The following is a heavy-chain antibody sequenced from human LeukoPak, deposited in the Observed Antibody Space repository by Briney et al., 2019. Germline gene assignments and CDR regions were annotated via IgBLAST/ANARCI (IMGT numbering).Heavy chain of an antibody. CDR2: IYSSGNT. CDR3: ARGVTNIAVGDY. V-gene: IGHV3-53*01. J-gene: IGHJ4*02. D-gene: IGHD6-19*01. Sequence: GGSLRLSCAASGFTVSNNYMNWVRQAPGKGLEWVSIIYSSGNTYYADSVEGRFTISSGNSKNMLHLQINSLRAEDTAVYYCARGVTNIAVGDYWGQGTLVTVSS. CDR1: GFTVSNNY.